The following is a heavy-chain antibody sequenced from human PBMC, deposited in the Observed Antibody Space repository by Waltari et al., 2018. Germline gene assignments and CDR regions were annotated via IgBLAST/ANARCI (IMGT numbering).Heavy chain of an antibody. CDR1: GGTFSSYA. V-gene: IGHV1-69*01. Sequence: QVQLVQSGAEVKKPGSSVKVSCKASGGTFSSYAISWVRQAPGQGLEWMGGIIPIFGTANYAQKFQGRVTITADESTSTAYKELSSLRSEDTAVYYCARDGEYCTGGVCYTQLGDYWGQGTLVTVSS. CDR3: ARDGEYCTGGVCYTQLGDY. CDR2: IIPIFGTA. J-gene: IGHJ4*02. D-gene: IGHD2-8*02.